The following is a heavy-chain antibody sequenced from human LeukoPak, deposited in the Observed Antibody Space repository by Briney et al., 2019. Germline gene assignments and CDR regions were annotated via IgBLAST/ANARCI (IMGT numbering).Heavy chain of an antibody. J-gene: IGHJ5*02. Sequence: GGSLRLSCAASGFTFSSYSMNWVRQAPGKGLEWVSSINIRSDYIYYADSVKGRFTISRDNARNSLYLQMNSLRVEDTGVYYCAGSIGSWYDPWGLGTMVTVSS. D-gene: IGHD2-15*01. CDR3: AGSIGSWYDP. CDR2: INIRSDYI. V-gene: IGHV3-21*01. CDR1: GFTFSSYS.